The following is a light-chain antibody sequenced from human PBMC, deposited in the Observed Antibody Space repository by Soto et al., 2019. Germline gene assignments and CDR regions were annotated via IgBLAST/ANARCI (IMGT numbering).Light chain of an antibody. CDR1: SSDIGGYNY. V-gene: IGLV2-14*01. Sequence: QSALTQPASVSGSPGQSTTLSCTGTSSDIGGYNYVSWYQQLPGETPKLIIYDVSDRPSGVSTRFSGSKSGNTAALTISGLQAEDEGDDYCSSFTSRHTYFFGTGTKLTVL. J-gene: IGLJ1*01. CDR3: SSFTSRHTYF. CDR2: DVS.